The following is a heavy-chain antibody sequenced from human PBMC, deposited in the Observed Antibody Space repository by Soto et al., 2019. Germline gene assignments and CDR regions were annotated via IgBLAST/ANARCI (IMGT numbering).Heavy chain of an antibody. J-gene: IGHJ4*02. CDR3: ATDLWRITMVRGSLIDY. CDR2: FDPEDGET. CDR1: GYTLTELS. V-gene: IGHV1-24*01. D-gene: IGHD3-10*01. Sequence: ASVKVSCKVSGYTLTELSMHWVRQAPGKGLEWMGGFDPEDGETIYAQKFQGRVTMTEDTSTDTAYMELSSLRSEDTAVYYCATDLWRITMVRGSLIDYWGQGTLVTVSS.